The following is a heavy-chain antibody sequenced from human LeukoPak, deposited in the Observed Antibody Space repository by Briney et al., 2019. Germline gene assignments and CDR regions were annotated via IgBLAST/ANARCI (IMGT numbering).Heavy chain of an antibody. Sequence: GGSLRLSCAASGFTFNNFLMYWVRQAPGKGLVWVSRINGDGTSISYADSVKGRFAISRDNAKDALYLQMNSLRAEDTALYFCTRDFRNLGFDYWGQGTLVTVSS. J-gene: IGHJ4*02. D-gene: IGHD1-14*01. CDR1: GFTFNNFL. V-gene: IGHV3-74*01. CDR3: TRDFRNLGFDY. CDR2: INGDGTSI.